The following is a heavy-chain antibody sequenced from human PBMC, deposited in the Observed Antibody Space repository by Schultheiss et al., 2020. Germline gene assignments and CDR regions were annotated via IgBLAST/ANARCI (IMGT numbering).Heavy chain of an antibody. CDR3: ARAGLKWGHMDV. Sequence: SVKVSCKASGGTFSSYTISWVRQAPGQGLEWMGRINPILGIGNCAQKFQGRVTINAGKSTNTAYMELSSLRSEDTAVYYCARAGLKWGHMDVWGKGTTVTVSS. J-gene: IGHJ6*03. V-gene: IGHV1-69*02. D-gene: IGHD4-11*01. CDR2: INPILGIG. CDR1: GGTFSSYT.